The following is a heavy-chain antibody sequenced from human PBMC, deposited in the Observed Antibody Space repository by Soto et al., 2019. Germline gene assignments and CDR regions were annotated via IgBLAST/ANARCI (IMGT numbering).Heavy chain of an antibody. J-gene: IGHJ4*02. V-gene: IGHV3-15*01. CDR2: IKSKTDGGTT. CDR1: GFTFSNAW. CDR3: AKDFSVAGALY. D-gene: IGHD6-19*01. Sequence: PGGSLRLSCAASGFTFSNAWMSWVRQAPGKGLEWVGRIKSKTDGGTTDYAAPVKGRFTISRDNSKNTLYLQTNSLRAEDTAVYYCAKDFSVAGALYWGQGTLVTVSS.